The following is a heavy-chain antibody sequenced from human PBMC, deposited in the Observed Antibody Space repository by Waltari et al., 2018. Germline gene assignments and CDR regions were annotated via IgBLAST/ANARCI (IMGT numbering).Heavy chain of an antibody. CDR1: GFTFSNYG. CDR2: IRYDGSNK. V-gene: IGHV3-30*02. Sequence: QVQLVESGGGVVQPGGSLRLSCAASGFTFSNYGMHWVGQAQGKGWGWVAFIRYDGSNKYYADSVKGRFTISRDNSKNTLYLQLNSLRAEDTAVYYCAKDREGVAAAGTDYWGQGTLVTVSS. CDR3: AKDREGVAAAGTDY. J-gene: IGHJ4*02. D-gene: IGHD6-13*01.